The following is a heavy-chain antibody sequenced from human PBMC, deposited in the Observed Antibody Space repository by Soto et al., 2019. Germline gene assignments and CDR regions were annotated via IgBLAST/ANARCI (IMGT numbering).Heavy chain of an antibody. Sequence: EVQLVESGGGLVQPGRSLRLSCAASGFTFDDYAMHWVRQAPGKGLEWVSRISWNSGSIGYADSVKGRFIISRDNAKNSVYLKMNSLSAEDTALYYWAKAVGSYGNFDYWGQGTLVTVSS. V-gene: IGHV3-9*01. CDR1: GFTFDDYA. CDR2: ISWNSGSI. CDR3: AKAVGSYGNFDY. J-gene: IGHJ4*02. D-gene: IGHD5-18*01.